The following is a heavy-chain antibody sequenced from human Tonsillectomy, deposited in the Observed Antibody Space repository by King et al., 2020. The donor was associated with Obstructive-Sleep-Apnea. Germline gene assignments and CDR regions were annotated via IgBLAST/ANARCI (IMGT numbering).Heavy chain of an antibody. Sequence: DVQLVESGGGLVQPGGSLRLSCAASGFTFSRYDMHWVRQAAGKGLEWVSPIGTAGDTYYPGSVKGRFTISREDAKNSLYLQMNSLRAGDTAVYYCARAGSDLGFDSWGQGTLVTVSS. CDR3: ARAGSDLGFDS. J-gene: IGHJ4*02. V-gene: IGHV3-13*01. D-gene: IGHD7-27*01. CDR1: GFTFSRYD. CDR2: IGTAGDT.